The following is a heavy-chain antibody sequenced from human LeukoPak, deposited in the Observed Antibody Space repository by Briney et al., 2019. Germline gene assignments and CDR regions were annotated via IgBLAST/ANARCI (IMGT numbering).Heavy chain of an antibody. CDR3: ARGELWLDP. J-gene: IGHJ5*02. CDR2: IKQEGSER. CDR1: GFIFSIHW. V-gene: IGHV3-7*05. Sequence: GSLRLSCAASGFIFSIHWMSGVRQAPGKGLEGVANIKQEGSERYSVDSGKGRLTISRDNAKNSPYLQMNSLRAEDTAVYYCARGELWLDPWGQGTM.